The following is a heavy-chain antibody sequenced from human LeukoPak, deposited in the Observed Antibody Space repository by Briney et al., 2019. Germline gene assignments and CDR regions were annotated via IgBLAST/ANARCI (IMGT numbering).Heavy chain of an antibody. V-gene: IGHV1-24*01. CDR1: VYTLTELS. D-gene: IGHD3-10*01. Sequence: ASVKVSCKVSVYTLTELSMHWVRQAPGKGLEWMGRSDPEDGETIYAQKFQGRVTMTEDTSTDTAYMELSSLRSEDTAVYYCATDKNLYGSGSYRFDYWGQGTLVTVSS. CDR3: ATDKNLYGSGSYRFDY. CDR2: SDPEDGET. J-gene: IGHJ4*02.